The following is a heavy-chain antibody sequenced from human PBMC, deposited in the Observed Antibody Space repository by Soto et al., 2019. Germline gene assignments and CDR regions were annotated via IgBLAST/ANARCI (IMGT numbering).Heavy chain of an antibody. V-gene: IGHV4-59*01. Sequence: ASETLSLTCTVSGDSISSYYWSWIRQPPGKGLEWIGHIYYSGSTKYNPSLKSRATMSIDTSRNQFSLKVNSVTAADTAGYYCARFRFSSGWYDYFDYWGLGTQVTVSS. J-gene: IGHJ4*02. D-gene: IGHD6-19*01. CDR3: ARFRFSSGWYDYFDY. CDR2: IYYSGST. CDR1: GDSISSYY.